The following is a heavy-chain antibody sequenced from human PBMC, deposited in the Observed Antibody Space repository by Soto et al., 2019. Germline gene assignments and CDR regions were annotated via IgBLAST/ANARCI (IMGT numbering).Heavy chain of an antibody. D-gene: IGHD5-12*01. J-gene: IGHJ6*02. CDR3: ARFKIWLDYYYGMDV. Sequence: SETLSLTCTVSGGSISSSSFHWGWIRQPPGKGLEWIGSIYYSGSTNYNPSLKSRVTISVDTSKNQLSLKLSSVTAADTAVYYCARFKIWLDYYYGMDVWGQGTTVTVSS. CDR1: GGSISSSSFH. V-gene: IGHV4-39*07. CDR2: IYYSGST.